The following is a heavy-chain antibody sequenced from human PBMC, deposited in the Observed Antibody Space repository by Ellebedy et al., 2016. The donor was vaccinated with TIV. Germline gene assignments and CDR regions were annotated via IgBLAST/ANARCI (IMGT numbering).Heavy chain of an antibody. V-gene: IGHV3-74*01. Sequence: PGGSLRLSCEASGFIFSDSNMHWVRQASGKGPVWVSRINSDGSSTTYADSVKGRFTISRDNAKNTLYLQMNSLRAEDTAMYYCARAGSSGWEAYFDLWGRGTLVTVSS. CDR2: INSDGSST. J-gene: IGHJ2*01. CDR1: GFIFSDSN. CDR3: ARAGSSGWEAYFDL. D-gene: IGHD6-19*01.